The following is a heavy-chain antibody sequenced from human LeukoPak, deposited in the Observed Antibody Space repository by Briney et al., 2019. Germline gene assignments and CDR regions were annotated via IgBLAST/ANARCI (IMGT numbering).Heavy chain of an antibody. J-gene: IGHJ4*02. CDR3: AKDHQLYDFWSGFLLGY. V-gene: IGHV3-21*04. D-gene: IGHD3-3*01. Sequence: GGSLRLSCAASGFTFSSYSMNWVRQAPGKGLEWVSSISSSSSYIYYADSVKGRFTISRDNSKNTLYLQMNSLRAEDTAVYYCAKDHQLYDFWSGFLLGYWGQGTLVTVSS. CDR1: GFTFSSYS. CDR2: ISSSSSYI.